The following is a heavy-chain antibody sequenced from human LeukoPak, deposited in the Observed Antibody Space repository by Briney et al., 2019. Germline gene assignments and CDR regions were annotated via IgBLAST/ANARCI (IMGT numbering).Heavy chain of an antibody. CDR3: ARDLPSRAFDI. CDR2: IIPILGIA. CDR1: GGTFSSYT. Sequence: ASVKVSCKASGGTFSSYTISWVRQAPGQGLEWMGRIIPILGIANYAQKFQGRVTITADKSTSTAYMEPSSLRSEDTAVYYCARDLPSRAFDIWGQGTMVTVSS. J-gene: IGHJ3*02. V-gene: IGHV1-69*04.